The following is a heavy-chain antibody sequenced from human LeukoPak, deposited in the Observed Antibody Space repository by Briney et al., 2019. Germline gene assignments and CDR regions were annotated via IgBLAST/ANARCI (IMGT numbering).Heavy chain of an antibody. J-gene: IGHJ5*02. V-gene: IGHV3-73*01. CDR2: IDKEKDSYAT. CDR1: GFTFSGSA. CDR3: TRDSGTYNWLDP. Sequence: GGSLRLSCAASGFTFSGSATHWVRQSCGKGLEWIGHIDKEKDSYATASAYAVSVEGRFTVSRDDSKIMAFLQMSGLKTEDTALYFCTRDSGTYNWLDPWGQGTLVTVSS. D-gene: IGHD1-26*01.